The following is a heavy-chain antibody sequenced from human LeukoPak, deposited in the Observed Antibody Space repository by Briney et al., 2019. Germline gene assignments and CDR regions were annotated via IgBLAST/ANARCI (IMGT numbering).Heavy chain of an antibody. D-gene: IGHD3-3*01. Sequence: SETLSLTCTVSGGSISSSSYYWGWIRQPPGKGLEWIGSIYYSGSTNYNPSLKSRVTISVDTSKNQFSLKLSSVTAADTAVYYCARERRTIFGVVNPILASPYYYYGMDVWGQGTTVTVSS. J-gene: IGHJ6*02. CDR2: IYYSGST. CDR3: ARERRTIFGVVNPILASPYYYYGMDV. V-gene: IGHV4-39*07. CDR1: GGSISSSSYY.